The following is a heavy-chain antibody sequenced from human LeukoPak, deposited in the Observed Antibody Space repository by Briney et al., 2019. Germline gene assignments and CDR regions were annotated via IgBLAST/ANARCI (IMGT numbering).Heavy chain of an antibody. CDR2: IRYDGSNK. Sequence: PGGSLRLSCAASGFTFSSYGMHWVRQAPGKGLEWVAFIRYDGSNKYYADSVKGRFTISRDNSKNTLYLQMNSLRAEDTAVYYCARGRSWMAAYFDYWGQGPLVTVSS. J-gene: IGHJ4*02. D-gene: IGHD5-24*01. CDR1: GFTFSSYG. CDR3: ARGRSWMAAYFDY. V-gene: IGHV3-30*02.